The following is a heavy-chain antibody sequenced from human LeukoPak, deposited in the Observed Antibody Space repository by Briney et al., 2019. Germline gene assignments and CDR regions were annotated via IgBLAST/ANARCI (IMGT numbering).Heavy chain of an antibody. Sequence: ASVKVSCKASGYTFTGYYMHWVRQAPGQGLEWMGWINPNSGGTNYAQKFQGRVTMTRDTSINTAYMELSRLRSDDTAVYYCATVSSSSSVFAFDYWGQGTLVTDSS. V-gene: IGHV1-2*02. CDR2: INPNSGGT. D-gene: IGHD6-6*01. J-gene: IGHJ4*02. CDR1: GYTFTGYY. CDR3: ATVSSSSSVFAFDY.